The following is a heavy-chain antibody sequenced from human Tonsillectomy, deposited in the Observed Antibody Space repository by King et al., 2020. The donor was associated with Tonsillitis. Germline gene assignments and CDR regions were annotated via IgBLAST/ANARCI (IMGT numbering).Heavy chain of an antibody. Sequence: LQLQESGPGLVKPSQTLSLTCTVSGGSISSGSYYWSWIRQPAGKGLEWIGRIYTSGSTKYNSTLKSRVTISVDTSKNQFPLKLSSVTAADTAVYYCARSTGYYVAFDIWGQGTMVTVSS. D-gene: IGHD3-9*01. J-gene: IGHJ3*02. CDR3: ARSTGYYVAFDI. CDR1: GGSISSGSYY. CDR2: IYTSGST. V-gene: IGHV4-61*02.